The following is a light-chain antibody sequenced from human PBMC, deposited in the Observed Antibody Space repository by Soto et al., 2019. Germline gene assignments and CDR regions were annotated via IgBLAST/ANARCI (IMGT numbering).Light chain of an antibody. V-gene: IGLV1-40*01. CDR1: SSNIGAGYD. J-gene: IGLJ3*02. Sequence: QSVLTQPPSVSGAPGQRVTISCTESSSNIGAGYDVHWYQQLPGTAPKLLIYGNTNRPSGVPDRFSGSKSGTSASLAITGLQAEDEADYYCQSYDSSLSAWVFGGGTKLT. CDR3: QSYDSSLSAWV. CDR2: GNT.